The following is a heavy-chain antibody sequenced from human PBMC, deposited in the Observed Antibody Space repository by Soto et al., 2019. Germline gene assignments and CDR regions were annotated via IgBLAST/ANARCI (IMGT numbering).Heavy chain of an antibody. CDR1: GYSFTSYW. J-gene: IGHJ6*02. Sequence: GESLKISCKGSGYSFTSYWIGWVRQMPGKGLEWMGIIYPGDSDTRYSPSFQGQVTISADKSISTAYLQWRSLNDLRHEDTAVYYCARLPGPLVSVLYIYPVDARETPSDVDVWGQGTSVTVSS. V-gene: IGHV5-51*01. CDR2: IYPGDSDT. CDR3: ARLPGPLVSVLYIYPVDARETPSDVDV. D-gene: IGHD2-21*02.